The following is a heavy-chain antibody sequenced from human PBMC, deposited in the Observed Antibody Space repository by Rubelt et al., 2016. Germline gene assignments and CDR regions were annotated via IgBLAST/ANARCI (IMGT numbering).Heavy chain of an antibody. CDR3: ARKRVAAAGIEDY. CDR2: IYSGGST. Sequence: HLLESGGDLVQPGGSLRLSCAASGFTVSSNYMSWVRQAPGTGLEWVSVIYSGGSTYYADSVKGRFTISRDNAKNSLYLQINSLRAEDTAMYYCARKRVAAAGIEDYWGQGTLVTVSS. CDR1: GFTVSSNY. J-gene: IGHJ4*02. D-gene: IGHD6-13*01. V-gene: IGHV3-66*01.